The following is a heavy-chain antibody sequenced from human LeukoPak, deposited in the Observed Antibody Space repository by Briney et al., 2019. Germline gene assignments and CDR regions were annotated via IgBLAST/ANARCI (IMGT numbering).Heavy chain of an antibody. CDR2: ISGSGGST. CDR1: GFTFSSYA. Sequence: GGSLRLSCAASGFTFSSYAMSWVRQAPGKGLEWVSAISGSGGSTYYADSVKGRFTISRDNAKNSLYLQMNSLRAEDTVVYYCALPGSDTADYWGQGTLVTVSS. J-gene: IGHJ4*02. D-gene: IGHD5-18*01. V-gene: IGHV3-23*01. CDR3: ALPGSDTADY.